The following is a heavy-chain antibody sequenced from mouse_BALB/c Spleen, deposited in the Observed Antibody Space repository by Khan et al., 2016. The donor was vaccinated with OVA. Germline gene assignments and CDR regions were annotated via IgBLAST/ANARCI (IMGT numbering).Heavy chain of an antibody. V-gene: IGHV3-2*02. CDR1: GYSITSDYA. CDR2: ISYGGST. CDR3: ARKNYYGYAMDY. Sequence: EVKLLESGPGLMKPSQSLSLTCTVTGYSITSDYAWDWLRQFPGNKLEWMGYISYGGSTSYNPSLKSRISITRDTSKNQFFLQLNSVTTEDTATYYCARKNYYGYAMDYWGQGTSVTVSS. J-gene: IGHJ4*01. D-gene: IGHD1-1*01.